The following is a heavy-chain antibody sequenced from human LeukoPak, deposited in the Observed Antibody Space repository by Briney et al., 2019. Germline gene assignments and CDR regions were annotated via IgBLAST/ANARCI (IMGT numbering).Heavy chain of an antibody. CDR3: ARDSPGYSSGPGDFDY. V-gene: IGHV4-59*12. Sequence: SETLSLTCTVSGGSISSYYWSWIRQPPGKGLEWIGYIYYSGSTNYNPSLKSRVTISVDTSKNQFSLKLSSVTAADTAVYYCARDSPGYSSGPGDFDYWGQGTLVTVSS. D-gene: IGHD6-19*01. J-gene: IGHJ4*02. CDR2: IYYSGST. CDR1: GGSISSYY.